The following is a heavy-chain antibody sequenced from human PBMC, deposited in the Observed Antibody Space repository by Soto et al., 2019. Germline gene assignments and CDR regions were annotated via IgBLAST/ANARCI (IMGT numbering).Heavy chain of an antibody. J-gene: IGHJ6*02. CDR2: IIPIFGTA. V-gene: IGHV1-69*13. Sequence: SVKVSCKASGGTFSSYAISWVRQAPGQGLEWMGGIIPIFGTANYAQKFQGRVTITADESTSTAYMELSSLRSEDTAVYYCAREYRSSPFMDVWGQGTTVTVSS. CDR1: GGTFSSYA. D-gene: IGHD5-12*01. CDR3: AREYRSSPFMDV.